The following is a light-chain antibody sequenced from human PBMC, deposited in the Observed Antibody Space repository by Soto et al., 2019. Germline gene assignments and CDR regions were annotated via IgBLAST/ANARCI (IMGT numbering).Light chain of an antibody. CDR3: QQYNAYYWT. CDR1: QSISIW. Sequence: DIQMTQSPSTLSASVGDRVAITFRASQSISIWLAGYQQKPGKAPKLLIYNASSLESGVPSRFSGSGSGTEFTLTISSMHADDFATYYCQQYNAYYWTVGQGTKVEIK. CDR2: NAS. J-gene: IGKJ1*01. V-gene: IGKV1-5*03.